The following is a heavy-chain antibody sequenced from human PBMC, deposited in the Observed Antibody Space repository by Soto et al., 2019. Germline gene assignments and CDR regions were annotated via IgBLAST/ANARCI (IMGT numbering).Heavy chain of an antibody. J-gene: IGHJ5*02. CDR2: INHSGST. CDR3: ARGRRRSGGYSSSHQNLYNWFDP. Sequence: SETLSLTCAVYGGSFSGYYWSWILQPPGKGLEWIGEINHSGSTNYNPSLKSRVTISVDTSKNQFSLKLSSVTAADTAVYYCARGRRRSGGYSSSHQNLYNWFDPWGQGALLTVSS. V-gene: IGHV4-34*01. CDR1: GGSFSGYY. D-gene: IGHD6-13*01.